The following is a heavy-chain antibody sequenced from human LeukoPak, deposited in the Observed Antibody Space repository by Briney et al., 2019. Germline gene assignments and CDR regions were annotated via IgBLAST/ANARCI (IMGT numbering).Heavy chain of an antibody. Sequence: GGSLRLSCAASGFTFGSYAMSWVRQAPGKGLEWVSAISGGGGSTYYADSVKGRFTISRDNSKNTLYLQMNSLRAEDTAVYYCAKDGGSSTLDYWGQGTLVTVSS. D-gene: IGHD1-26*01. V-gene: IGHV3-23*01. CDR3: AKDGGSSTLDY. J-gene: IGHJ4*02. CDR1: GFTFGSYA. CDR2: ISGGGGST.